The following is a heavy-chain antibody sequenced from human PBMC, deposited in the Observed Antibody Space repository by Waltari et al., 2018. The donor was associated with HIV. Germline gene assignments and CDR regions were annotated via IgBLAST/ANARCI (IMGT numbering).Heavy chain of an antibody. J-gene: IGHJ4*02. CDR3: ARGEPGGYYDSSGYYFL. D-gene: IGHD3-22*01. Sequence: QVQLVQSGAEVKKPGASVQVSCKASGYTFTSYDINWVRQATGQGLEWMGWMNPNSGNTGYAQKFQGRVTMTRNTSISTAYMELSSLRSEDTAVYYCARGEPGGYYDSSGYYFLWGQGTLVTVSS. CDR2: MNPNSGNT. CDR1: GYTFTSYD. V-gene: IGHV1-8*01.